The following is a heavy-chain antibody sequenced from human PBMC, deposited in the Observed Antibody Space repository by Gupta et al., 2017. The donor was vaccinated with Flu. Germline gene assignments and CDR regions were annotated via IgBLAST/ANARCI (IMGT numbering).Heavy chain of an antibody. CDR1: GFRFSYYD. CDR2: ISSKGRAS. D-gene: IGHD3-3*01. Sequence: VQRVESGGGLVQPGGSLRLLCAACGFRFSYYDLIWIRQSPGKGLEWVSHISSKGRASYFSDSMKGRFSISRDNAKSTLFLQMHSLSAEDTAVYYCARYCDFWSGFTPYGLDVWGQGTTVVVSS. CDR3: ARYCDFWSGFTPYGLDV. V-gene: IGHV3-11*01. J-gene: IGHJ6*02.